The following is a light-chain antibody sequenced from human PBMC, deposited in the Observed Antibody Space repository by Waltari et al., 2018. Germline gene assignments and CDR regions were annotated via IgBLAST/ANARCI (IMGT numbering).Light chain of an antibody. J-gene: IGKJ5*01. CDR3: QQSYSTPIT. CDR2: AAS. Sequence: DIQMTQSPSSLSASVGDRVTLTCRASQSISSYLNWYQQKPGKAPKLLIYAASSWQSGVPARFSGSGSGTDFTLTISSLQPEDFATYYCQQSYSTPITFGQGTRLEIK. CDR1: QSISSY. V-gene: IGKV1-39*01.